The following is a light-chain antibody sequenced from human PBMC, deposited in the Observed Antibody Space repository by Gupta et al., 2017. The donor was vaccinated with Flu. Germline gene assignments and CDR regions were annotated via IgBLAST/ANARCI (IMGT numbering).Light chain of an antibody. V-gene: IGLV2-18*02. J-gene: IGLJ1*01. CDR3: SSYTSTSTYV. CDR2: EVS. CDR1: SSDVGNYNR. Sequence: QSALIQPPSVSGSPGQSVTISCTGTSSDVGNYNRVSWYHQSPGTAPKLIIYEVSNRPSGGPDRFSGSKSGNTASLTISGLQAEDEADFYCSSYTSTSTYVFGTGTKVTVL.